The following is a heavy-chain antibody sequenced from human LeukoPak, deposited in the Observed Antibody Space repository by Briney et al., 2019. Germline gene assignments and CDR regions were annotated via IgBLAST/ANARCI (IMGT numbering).Heavy chain of an antibody. CDR3: ARLAGYSSSWALIYYFYGMDV. J-gene: IGHJ6*02. D-gene: IGHD6-13*01. V-gene: IGHV4-31*03. CDR1: GASVSATNYY. Sequence: SETLSLTCTVSGASVSATNYYWSWLRQHPGTGPEWIAYIYYDAGAYYNPSLESRVTISVDTTKNQFSLKLSSVAAADTAVYYCARLAGYSSSWALIYYFYGMDVWGQGTTVTVSS. CDR2: IYYDAGA.